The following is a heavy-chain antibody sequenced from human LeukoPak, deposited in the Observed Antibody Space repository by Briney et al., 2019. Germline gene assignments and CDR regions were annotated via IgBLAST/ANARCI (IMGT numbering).Heavy chain of an antibody. CDR2: IKEDGSET. Sequence: GGPLRLSCTASGLTFSNYWMSWVRQAPGKGLEWVANIKEDGSETYYVDSVKGRFTISRDNAKNSLYLQMNSLRAEDTAVHYCAREIHSSGWYVDYWGQGTLVTVSS. D-gene: IGHD6-19*01. V-gene: IGHV3-7*01. J-gene: IGHJ4*02. CDR3: AREIHSSGWYVDY. CDR1: GLTFSNYW.